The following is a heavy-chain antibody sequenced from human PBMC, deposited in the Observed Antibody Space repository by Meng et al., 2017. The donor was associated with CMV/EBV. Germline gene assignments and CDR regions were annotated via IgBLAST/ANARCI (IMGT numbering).Heavy chain of an antibody. V-gene: IGHV3-21*01. CDR3: ARDSAYYDFWSGNPLLDY. Sequence: GGSLRLSCAASGFTFSSYEMNWVRQAPGKGLEWVSSISSSSSYIYYADSVKGRFTISRDNAKNSLYLQMNSLRAEDTAVYYCARDSAYYDFWSGNPLLDYWGQGTLVTVSS. CDR1: GFTFSSYE. CDR2: ISSSSSYI. D-gene: IGHD3-3*01. J-gene: IGHJ4*02.